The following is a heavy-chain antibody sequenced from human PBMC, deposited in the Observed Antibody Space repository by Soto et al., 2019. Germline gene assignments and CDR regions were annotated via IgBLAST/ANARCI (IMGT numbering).Heavy chain of an antibody. CDR3: ARTRGYCSSASCPIDGFDV. V-gene: IGHV3-48*01. CDR1: GFTFISYS. J-gene: IGHJ3*01. D-gene: IGHD2-2*01. Sequence: GGSLRLSCAASGFTFISYSMNWVRQAPGKGLEWPSFISSSSTTIYKADSVKGRFTISRDNAKSSLFLQMNSLRGEDSAVYYCARTRGYCSSASCPIDGFDVWGQGTVVTVSS. CDR2: ISSSSTTI.